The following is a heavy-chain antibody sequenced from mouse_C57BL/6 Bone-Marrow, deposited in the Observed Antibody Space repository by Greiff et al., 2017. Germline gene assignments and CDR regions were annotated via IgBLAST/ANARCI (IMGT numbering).Heavy chain of an antibody. CDR1: GYAFSSSW. CDR2: IYPGDGDT. J-gene: IGHJ3*01. V-gene: IGHV1-82*01. CDR3: ARPFFAY. Sequence: VQLQQSGPELVKPGASVKISCKASGYAFSSSWMNWVKQRPGKGLEWIGRIYPGDGDTNYNGKFKGKATLTAYKSSSTAYMQLSSLTSEDSAVYFCARPFFAYWGQGTLVTVSA.